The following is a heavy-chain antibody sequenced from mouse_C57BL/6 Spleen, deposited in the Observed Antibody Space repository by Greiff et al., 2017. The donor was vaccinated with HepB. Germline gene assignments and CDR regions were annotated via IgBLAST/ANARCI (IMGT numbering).Heavy chain of an antibody. Sequence: VQLQQSGPELLKPGASVKIPCKASGYTFTDYNMDWVKQSHGKSLEWIGDINPNNGGTIYNQKFQGKVTLAVDKYSSTAYMELRSLTSEDTAVYYCARRGYYYGNWYFDVWGTGTTVTVSS. CDR1: GYTFTDYN. CDR3: ARRGYYYGNWYFDV. D-gene: IGHD1-1*01. J-gene: IGHJ1*03. CDR2: INPNNGGT. V-gene: IGHV1-18*01.